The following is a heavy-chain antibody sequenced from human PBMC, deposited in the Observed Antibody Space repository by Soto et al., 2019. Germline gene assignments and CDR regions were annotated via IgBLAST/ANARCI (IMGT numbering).Heavy chain of an antibody. CDR2: IYYSGST. CDR3: AREAKGGLLDY. D-gene: IGHD3-16*01. CDR1: GGSISSYY. V-gene: IGHV4-59*01. Sequence: SETLSLTCTVSGGSISSYYWSWIRQPPGKGLEWIGYIYYSGSTNYNPSLKSRVTISVDTSKNQFSLKLSSVTAADTAVYYCAREAKGGLLDYWGQGTLVTVSS. J-gene: IGHJ4*02.